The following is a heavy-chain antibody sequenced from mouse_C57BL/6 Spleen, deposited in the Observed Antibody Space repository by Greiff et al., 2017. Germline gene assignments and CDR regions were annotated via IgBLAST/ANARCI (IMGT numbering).Heavy chain of an antibody. D-gene: IGHD1-1*01. CDR3: ARGATVVALYYFDY. J-gene: IGHJ2*01. CDR1: GYAFSSYW. Sequence: VQLQQSGAELVKPGASVKISCKASGYAFSSYWMNWVKQRPGKGLEWIGQIYTGDGDTNYTGKFKGKATLTADKASSTAYMPRSSLTSEDSAVYFCARGATVVALYYFDYWGQGTTLTVSS. CDR2: IYTGDGDT. V-gene: IGHV1-80*01.